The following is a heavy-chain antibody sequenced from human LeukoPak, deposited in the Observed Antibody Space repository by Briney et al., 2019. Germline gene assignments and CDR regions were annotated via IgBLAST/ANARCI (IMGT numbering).Heavy chain of an antibody. CDR3: ARDHYGSGSYNWFDP. J-gene: IGHJ5*02. CDR1: GYSISSGYY. Sequence: SETLSLTCTVSGYSISSGYYWGWIRQPPGKGLGWIGSIYHSGSTYYNPSLKGRVTISVDTSENQFSLKLSSVTAADTAVYYCARDHYGSGSYNWFDPWGQGTLVTVST. CDR2: IYHSGST. V-gene: IGHV4-38-2*02. D-gene: IGHD3-10*01.